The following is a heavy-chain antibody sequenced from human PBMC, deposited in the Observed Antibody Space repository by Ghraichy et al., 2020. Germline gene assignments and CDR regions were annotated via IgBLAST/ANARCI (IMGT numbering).Heavy chain of an antibody. J-gene: IGHJ4*02. D-gene: IGHD2-21*01. Sequence: SETLSLTCTVSGYSIISGYYWGWIRQPPGKGLEWIGTIYHSVTTYYNPSLKSRVTISVDTYKNQFSLKLNSVTAADTAVYYCARHRSYCVYISGWGQGTLVTVSS. CDR1: GYSIISGYY. CDR2: IYHSVTT. V-gene: IGHV4-38-2*02. CDR3: ARHRSYCVYISG.